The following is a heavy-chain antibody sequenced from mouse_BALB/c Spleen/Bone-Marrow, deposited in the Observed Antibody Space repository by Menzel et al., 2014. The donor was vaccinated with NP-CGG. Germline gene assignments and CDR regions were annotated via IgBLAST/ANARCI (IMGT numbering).Heavy chain of an antibody. V-gene: IGHV1-4*01. J-gene: IGHJ2*01. CDR2: INPSSGYT. Sequence: VMLVESGAELARPGASVKMSCNASGYTFTSYTMHWVKRRPGQGLEWIGYINPSSGYTNYNQKFKDKATLTADKSSSTAYMQLSSLTSEDSAVYYCARRYYGSTFDYWGQGTTLTVSS. D-gene: IGHD1-1*01. CDR3: ARRYYGSTFDY. CDR1: GYTFTSYT.